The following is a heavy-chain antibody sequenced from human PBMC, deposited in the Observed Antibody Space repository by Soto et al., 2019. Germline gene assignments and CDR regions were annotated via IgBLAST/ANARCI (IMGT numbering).Heavy chain of an antibody. D-gene: IGHD3-9*01. V-gene: IGHV4-38-2*02. J-gene: IGHJ4*02. CDR1: GYSISSGYY. Sequence: SETLSLTCTVSGYSISSGYYWGWIRQPPGKGLEWIGSIYHSGSTYYNPSLKSRVTISVDTSKNQFSLKLISVTAADTAVYYCATWGNYDILTGDYWGQGTLVTVSS. CDR3: ATWGNYDILTGDY. CDR2: IYHSGST.